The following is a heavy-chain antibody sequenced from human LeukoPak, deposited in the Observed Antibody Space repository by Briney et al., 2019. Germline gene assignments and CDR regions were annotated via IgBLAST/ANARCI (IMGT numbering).Heavy chain of an antibody. CDR3: AREAWLVPIQ. Sequence: GGSLRLSCGASGLTFSSYAMSWVRQAPGKGREWVSYISESGATTYHADSVKGRFNISRDNTKSSLYLQMNSLRAEDTAVYYCAREAWLVPIQWGQGTLVTVSS. D-gene: IGHD6-19*01. CDR2: ISESGATT. CDR1: GLTFSSYA. J-gene: IGHJ4*02. V-gene: IGHV3-48*04.